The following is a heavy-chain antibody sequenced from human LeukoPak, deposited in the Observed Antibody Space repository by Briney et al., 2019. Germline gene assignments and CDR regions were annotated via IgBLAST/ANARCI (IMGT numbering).Heavy chain of an antibody. CDR2: IRSKASSYAT. V-gene: IGHV3-73*01. CDR1: GFSFSGSA. D-gene: IGHD3-22*01. CDR3: TRLNDSSAYLYDSYAVDV. J-gene: IGHJ6*02. Sequence: GGSLRLSCAASGFSFSGSAMHWVRQASGKGLEWVGRIRSKASSYATAYAASVIGRFTISRDDSKNTAYLQMNSLKTEDTAVYYCTRLNDSSAYLYDSYAVDVWGQGTTVTVSS.